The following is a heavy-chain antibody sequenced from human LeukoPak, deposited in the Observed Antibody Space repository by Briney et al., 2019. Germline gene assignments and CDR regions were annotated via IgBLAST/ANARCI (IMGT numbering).Heavy chain of an antibody. CDR1: GFTFSSYA. D-gene: IGHD4-11*01. V-gene: IGHV3-33*08. CDR3: ARTNERYSNYNLFDY. J-gene: IGHJ4*02. Sequence: GGSLRLSCAASGFTFSSYAMSWVRQAPDKGLEWVAVISYDGSNKYYADSVKGRFTISRDNSENTLYLQMNSLIAEDTAVYYCARTNERYSNYNLFDYWGQGTLVTVSS. CDR2: ISYDGSNK.